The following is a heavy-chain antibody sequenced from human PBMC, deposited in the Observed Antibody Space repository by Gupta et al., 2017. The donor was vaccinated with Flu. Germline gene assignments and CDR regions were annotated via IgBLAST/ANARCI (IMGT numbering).Heavy chain of an antibody. Sequence: EVQLLESGGGLVQPGGSLRRSSAASGFTFSSSAMILFRQAPGQGLEWVSSISGSAGSPYYAHSANGLFTFSRDNSNNSLFLQLNGLRPHHPAEHYCAKGGGFCVFTSGYYFDYW. CDR1: GFTFSSSA. V-gene: IGHV3-23*01. CDR2: ISGSAGSP. D-gene: IGHD5-12*01. J-gene: IGHJ4*01. CDR3: AKGGGFCVFTSGYYFDY.